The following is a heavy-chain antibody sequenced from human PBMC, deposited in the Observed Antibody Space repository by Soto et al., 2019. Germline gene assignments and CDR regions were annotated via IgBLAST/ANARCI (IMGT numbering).Heavy chain of an antibody. CDR2: INHSGST. CDR3: ARGDYVDLGAFDI. J-gene: IGHJ3*02. CDR1: GGSFSGYY. D-gene: IGHD4-17*01. V-gene: IGHV4-34*01. Sequence: SETLSLTCAVYGGSFSGYYWSWIRQPPGKGLEWIGEINHSGSTNYNPSLKSRVTISVDTSKNQFSLKLSSVTAADTAVYYCARGDYVDLGAFDIWGQGTMVTVSS.